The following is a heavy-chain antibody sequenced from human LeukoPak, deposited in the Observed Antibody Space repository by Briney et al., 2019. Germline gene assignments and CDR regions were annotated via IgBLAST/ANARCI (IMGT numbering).Heavy chain of an antibody. Sequence: PSETLSLTCAVSAYSISSDYYWGWIRQPPGKGLEWIGTIYHSGTTYYSPSLKSRVTISVDTSKNQFSLKLSSVTAADTAVYYCARESVSSGTNWFDPWGKGTLVTVSS. CDR1: AYSISSDYY. J-gene: IGHJ5*02. CDR3: ARESVSSGTNWFDP. D-gene: IGHD3-10*01. V-gene: IGHV4-38-2*02. CDR2: IYHSGTT.